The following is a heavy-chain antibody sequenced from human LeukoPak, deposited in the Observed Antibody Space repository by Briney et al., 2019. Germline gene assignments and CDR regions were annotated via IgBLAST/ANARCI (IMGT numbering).Heavy chain of an antibody. CDR2: IYYSGST. J-gene: IGHJ4*02. CDR3: ARDSVGATFDY. V-gene: IGHV4-59*01. CDR1: GGSISSYY. D-gene: IGHD1-26*01. Sequence: PSETLSLTCTVSGGSISSYYWSWIRQPPGTGLEWIGYIYYSGSTNYNPSLKSRVTISVDTSKNQFSLKLSSVTAADTAVYYCARDSVGATFDYWGQGTLVTVSS.